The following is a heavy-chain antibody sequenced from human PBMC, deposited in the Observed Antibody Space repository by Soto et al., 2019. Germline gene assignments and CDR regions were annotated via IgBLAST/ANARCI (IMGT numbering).Heavy chain of an antibody. CDR3: ARDLPPIDCSGGSCYSRKTYGMDV. J-gene: IGHJ6*02. Sequence: ASVKVSCKASGYTFTSYYMHWVRQAPGQGLEWMGIINPSGGSTSYAQKFQGRVTISVDTSKNQFSLKLSSVTAADTAVYYCARDLPPIDCSGGSCYSRKTYGMDVWGQGTTVTVSS. D-gene: IGHD2-15*01. CDR1: GYTFTSYY. CDR2: INPSGGST. V-gene: IGHV1-46*01.